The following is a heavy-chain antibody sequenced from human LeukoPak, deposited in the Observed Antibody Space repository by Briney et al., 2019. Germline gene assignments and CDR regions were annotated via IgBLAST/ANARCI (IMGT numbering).Heavy chain of an antibody. CDR3: ARGAGGYRFDP. D-gene: IGHD1-1*01. V-gene: IGHV4-34*01. CDR1: GGSFSGYY. Sequence: SETLSLTCAVYGGSFSGYYWSWIRQPPGKGLEWIGEINHSGSTDYNPSLKSRVTISVDTSKNQFSLKLSSVTAADTAVYYCARGAGGYRFDPWGQGTLVTVSS. CDR2: INHSGST. J-gene: IGHJ5*02.